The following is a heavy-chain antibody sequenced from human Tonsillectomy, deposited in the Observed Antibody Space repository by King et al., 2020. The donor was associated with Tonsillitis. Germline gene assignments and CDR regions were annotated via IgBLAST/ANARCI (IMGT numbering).Heavy chain of an antibody. CDR3: ARGGLEPVDP. D-gene: IGHD6-19*01. CDR1: GFTFSKYW. V-gene: IGHV3-74*01. Sequence: VQLVESGGGLVQPGGSLRLSCAASGFTFSKYWMHWVRQAPGKGLVWVSRINPEETTTNYADSVKGRFTISRDNAESTLFLQMNSLRVEDTAVYYCARGGLEPVDPWGQGTLVMVSS. CDR2: INPEETTT. J-gene: IGHJ5*02.